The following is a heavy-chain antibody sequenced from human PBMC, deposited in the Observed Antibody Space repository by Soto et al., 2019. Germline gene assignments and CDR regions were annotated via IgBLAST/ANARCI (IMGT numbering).Heavy chain of an antibody. Sequence: SETLSLTCTVSGGSISSYYWSWIRQPPGKGLEWIGYIYYSGSTNHNPSLKSRVTISVDTSKNQFSLKLSSVTAADTAVYYCARWGYDILTGYYLGPAFDIWGQGTMVTVSS. CDR3: ARWGYDILTGYYLGPAFDI. V-gene: IGHV4-59*01. CDR2: IYYSGST. J-gene: IGHJ3*02. CDR1: GGSISSYY. D-gene: IGHD3-9*01.